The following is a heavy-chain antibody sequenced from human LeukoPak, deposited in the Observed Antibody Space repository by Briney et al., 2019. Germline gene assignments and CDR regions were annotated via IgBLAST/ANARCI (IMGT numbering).Heavy chain of an antibody. Sequence: PGGSLRLSCAASGVTFSDYYMSWIRQAPGKGLQWVSYIGTGGSITYYADSVKGRFTISRDNAKNSLYLQMNSLRVEDTAVHYCARILEGYHYYMDVWGKGTTVTVSS. V-gene: IGHV3-11*04. CDR2: IGTGGSIT. J-gene: IGHJ6*03. CDR3: ARILEGYHYYMDV. CDR1: GVTFSDYY.